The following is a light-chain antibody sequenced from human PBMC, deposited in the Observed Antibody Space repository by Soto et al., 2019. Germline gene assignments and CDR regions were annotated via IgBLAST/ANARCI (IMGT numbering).Light chain of an antibody. V-gene: IGLV2-14*01. CDR2: EVS. J-gene: IGLJ1*01. CDR1: SSDVGGYNY. CDR3: SSYTSSSTDV. Sequence: QAVVTQPASVPGSPGQSITISCTGTSSDVGGYNYVSWYQQHPGKAPKLMIYEVSNRPSGVSNRFSGPKSGNTASLTISGLQAEDEADYYCSSYTSSSTDVFGTGTKVTVL.